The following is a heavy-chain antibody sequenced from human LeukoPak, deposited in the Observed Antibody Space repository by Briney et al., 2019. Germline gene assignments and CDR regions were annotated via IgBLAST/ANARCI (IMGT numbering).Heavy chain of an antibody. D-gene: IGHD6-19*01. CDR3: ARAWYSSGWTFDY. Sequence: SETLSLTCTVSGGCISSYYWSWIRQPPGKGLEWIGYIYYSGITNYNPSLKSRVTISVDTSKNQFSLKLSSVTAADTAVYYCARAWYSSGWTFDYWGQGTLVTVSS. J-gene: IGHJ4*02. CDR1: GGCISSYY. V-gene: IGHV4-59*01. CDR2: IYYSGIT.